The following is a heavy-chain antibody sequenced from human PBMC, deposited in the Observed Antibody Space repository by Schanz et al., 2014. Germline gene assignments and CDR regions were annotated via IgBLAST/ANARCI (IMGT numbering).Heavy chain of an antibody. Sequence: EVQLLESGGGLVQPGGSLRLSCAASGFTFSSYAMSWIRQAPGKGLEWLSYISDSGTYTNYADSVKGRFTISRDNSRDTVYLQMNSLRADDTAMYYCARWFLIRGVILDSWGQGTLVTVSS. D-gene: IGHD3-10*01. CDR2: ISDSGTYT. CDR3: ARWFLIRGVILDS. CDR1: GFTFSSYA. V-gene: IGHV3-23*01. J-gene: IGHJ4*02.